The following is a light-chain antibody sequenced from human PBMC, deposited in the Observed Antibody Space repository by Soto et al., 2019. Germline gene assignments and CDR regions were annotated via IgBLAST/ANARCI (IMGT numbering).Light chain of an antibody. CDR2: DAS. J-gene: IGKJ4*01. Sequence: IQMTQSPSSLSASLGYRFTITCHASQDISNYLNWYQQKPGKAPKLLIYDASNLETGVPSRFSGSGSGTDFTFTISSLQPEDIATYYCQQYDNLPLTFGGGTKVDIK. CDR3: QQYDNLPLT. V-gene: IGKV1-33*01. CDR1: QDISNY.